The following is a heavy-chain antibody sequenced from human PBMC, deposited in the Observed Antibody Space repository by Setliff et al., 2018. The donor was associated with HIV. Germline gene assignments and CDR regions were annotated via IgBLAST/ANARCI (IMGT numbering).Heavy chain of an antibody. V-gene: IGHV4-61*08. CDR3: ARGSLNYLDY. CDR1: GDSVSNGGFF. D-gene: IGHD3-9*01. CDR2: IYYSGTT. Sequence: SETLSLTCTISGDSVSNGGFFWNWIRQPPGKGLEWIGNIYYSGTTKYNPSLKSRLTLSVDTSKNEFSLNLTSVTAADTAVYYCARGSLNYLDYWGQGALVTVSS. J-gene: IGHJ4*02.